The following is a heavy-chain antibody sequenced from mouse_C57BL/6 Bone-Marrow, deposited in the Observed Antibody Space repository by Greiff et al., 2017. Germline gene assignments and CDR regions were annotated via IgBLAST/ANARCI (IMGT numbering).Heavy chain of an antibody. V-gene: IGHV1-18*01. CDR1: GYTFTDYN. Sequence: EVQLQQSGPELVKPGASVKIPCKASGYTFTDYNMDWVKQSHGKSLEWIGDIYPNNGGTIYNQKFKGKATLTVDKSSSTAYMELRSLTSEDTVVYYGARDYYGSSYGDEYFDVWGTGTTVTVSS. CDR2: IYPNNGGT. CDR3: ARDYYGSSYGDEYFDV. J-gene: IGHJ1*03. D-gene: IGHD1-1*01.